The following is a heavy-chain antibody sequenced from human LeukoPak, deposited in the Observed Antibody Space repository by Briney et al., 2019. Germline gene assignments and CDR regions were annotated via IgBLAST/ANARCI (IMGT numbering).Heavy chain of an antibody. Sequence: SGGSLRLSCAASGCTFYDHGMRGGRQVRGKGLEWVSGINWNGGSTGYADSVKGRFTISRDNAKNSLYLQMNSLRAEDTALYYCAAGDRNGWYFDYWGQGTLVTVSS. D-gene: IGHD6-19*01. V-gene: IGHV3-20*04. CDR1: GCTFYDHG. J-gene: IGHJ4*02. CDR3: AAGDRNGWYFDY. CDR2: INWNGGST.